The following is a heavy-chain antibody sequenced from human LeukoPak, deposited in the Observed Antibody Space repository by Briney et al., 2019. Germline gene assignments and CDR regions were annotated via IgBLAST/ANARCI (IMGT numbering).Heavy chain of an antibody. J-gene: IGHJ4*02. D-gene: IGHD3-16*02. Sequence: PGGSLRLSCAASGFIFSRNAMSWVRQAPGKGLEWVSGISGSGGSTYYADSVKGRFTISRDNAKNSLYLQMNSLRDEDTAVYYCARDRGGGVIVNLDYWGQGTLVTVSS. V-gene: IGHV3-23*01. CDR2: ISGSGGST. CDR1: GFIFSRNA. CDR3: ARDRGGGVIVNLDY.